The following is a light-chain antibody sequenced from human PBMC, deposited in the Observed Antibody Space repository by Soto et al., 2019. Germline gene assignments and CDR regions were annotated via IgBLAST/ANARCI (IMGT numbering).Light chain of an antibody. V-gene: IGLV1-44*01. CDR2: SNN. J-gene: IGLJ1*01. CDR1: SSNIGSNT. CDR3: AAWDDSLNGYYV. Sequence: QSVRTQPPSASGTPGQRVAISCYGSSSNIGSNTVNWYQQLPGTAPKLLIYSNNQRPSGVPDRFSGSKSGTSASLAISGLQSEDEADYYCAAWDDSLNGYYVFGTGTKVTVL.